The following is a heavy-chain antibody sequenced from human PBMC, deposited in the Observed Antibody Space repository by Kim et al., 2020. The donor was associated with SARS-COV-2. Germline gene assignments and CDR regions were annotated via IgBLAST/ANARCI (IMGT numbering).Heavy chain of an antibody. CDR2: IIPILEIT. Sequence: SVKVSCKASGGTFSSSAISWVRQAPGQGLEWMGRIIPILEITKYAQKFQGRVTITADKSTSTAYMELSSLRSEDTAVYYCVWFGELLGSWGQGTLVSVSS. D-gene: IGHD3-10*01. J-gene: IGHJ5*02. V-gene: IGHV1-69*04. CDR3: VWFGELLGS. CDR1: GGTFSSSA.